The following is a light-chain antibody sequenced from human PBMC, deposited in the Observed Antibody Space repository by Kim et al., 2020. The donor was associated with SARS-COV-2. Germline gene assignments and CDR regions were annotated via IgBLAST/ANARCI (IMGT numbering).Light chain of an antibody. CDR1: QSVSSN. J-gene: IGKJ5*01. CDR3: QQYNNWPPP. Sequence: VSPGERATLSCRASQSVSSNLAWYQQKPGQAPRLLIYGASTRATGIPARFSGSGSGTEFTLTISSLQSEDFAVYYCQQYNNWPPPFGQGTRLEIK. V-gene: IGKV3-15*01. CDR2: GAS.